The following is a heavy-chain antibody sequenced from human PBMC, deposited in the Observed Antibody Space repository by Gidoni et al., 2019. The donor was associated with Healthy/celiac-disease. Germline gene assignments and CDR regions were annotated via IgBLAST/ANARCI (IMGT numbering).Heavy chain of an antibody. Sequence: QVQLVQSGAEVKKPGASVKVSCKASGYTFTSYAINWVRQATGQGLEWMGWMNPNSGNTGYAQKFQGRVTMTRNTSISTAYMELSSLRSEDTAVYYCARGWVRYYDSSGYRRWFDPWGQGTLVTVSS. D-gene: IGHD3-22*01. J-gene: IGHJ5*02. V-gene: IGHV1-8*01. CDR1: GYTFTSYA. CDR3: ARGWVRYYDSSGYRRWFDP. CDR2: MNPNSGNT.